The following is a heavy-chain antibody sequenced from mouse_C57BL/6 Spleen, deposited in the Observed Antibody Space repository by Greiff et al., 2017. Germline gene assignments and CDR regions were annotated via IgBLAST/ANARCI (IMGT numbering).Heavy chain of an antibody. J-gene: IGHJ2*01. Sequence: VKLMESGAELARPGASVKLSCKASGYTFTSYGISWVKQRTGQGLEWIGEIYPRSGNTYYNEKFKGKATLTADKSSSTAYMELRSLTSEDSAVYFCARLAYYGSSYRYFDYWGQGTTLTVSS. CDR3: ARLAYYGSSYRYFDY. CDR2: IYPRSGNT. V-gene: IGHV1-81*01. D-gene: IGHD1-1*01. CDR1: GYTFTSYG.